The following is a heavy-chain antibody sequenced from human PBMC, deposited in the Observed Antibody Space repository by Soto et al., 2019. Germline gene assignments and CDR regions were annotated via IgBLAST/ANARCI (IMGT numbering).Heavy chain of an antibody. CDR3: ARPTYNSGSPFDY. Sequence: PSETMCLTCTVAGGYSGGYGGSWIRQPPGKGLEWIGYIYYSGSTNYNPSLKSRVTISVDTSKNQFSLKLSSVTAADTAVYYCARPTYNSGSPFDYWGQGTLVTVSS. CDR1: GGYSGGYG. V-gene: IGHV4-59*01. D-gene: IGHD1-20*01. J-gene: IGHJ4*02. CDR2: IYYSGST.